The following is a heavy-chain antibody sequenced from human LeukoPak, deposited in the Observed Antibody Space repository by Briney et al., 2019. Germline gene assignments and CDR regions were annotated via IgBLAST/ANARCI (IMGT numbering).Heavy chain of an antibody. CDR1: GGSFSGYY. J-gene: IGHJ3*02. CDR2: INHSGST. D-gene: IGHD2-15*01. CDR3: ARKLSASRAFDI. Sequence: SETLSLTCAVYGGSFSGYYWSWIRQPPGKGLEWIGEINHSGSTNYNPSLKSRVTISVDTSKNQFSLNLSSVTALDTAIYYCARKLSASRAFDIWGQGTMVTVSS. V-gene: IGHV4-34*01.